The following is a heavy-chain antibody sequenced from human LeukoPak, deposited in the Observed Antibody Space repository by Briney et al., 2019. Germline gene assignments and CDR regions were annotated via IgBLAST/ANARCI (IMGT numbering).Heavy chain of an antibody. D-gene: IGHD3-22*01. J-gene: IGHJ3*01. V-gene: IGHV3-53*01. Sequence: GRSLRLSCAASGFTVSSNYMSWVRQAPGKGLEWVSVIYSGGSTYYADSVKGRFTISRDNSKNTLYLQMNSLRAEDTAVYYCARDLDYYDSSGYYTVWGQGTMVTVSS. CDR2: IYSGGST. CDR3: ARDLDYYDSSGYYTV. CDR1: GFTVSSNY.